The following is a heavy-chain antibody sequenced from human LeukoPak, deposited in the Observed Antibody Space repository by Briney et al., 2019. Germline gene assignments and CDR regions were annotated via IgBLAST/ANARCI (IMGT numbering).Heavy chain of an antibody. D-gene: IGHD5-12*01. J-gene: IGHJ6*02. CDR1: GFTFSSYD. Sequence: PGGSLRLSCAASGFTFSSYDMHWVRQATGKGLEWVSAIGTAGDTYYPGSVKGRFTISRENAKNSLYLQMNSLRAGDTAVYYCARDRGMVANYGMDVWGQGTTVTVSS. V-gene: IGHV3-13*01. CDR2: IGTAGDT. CDR3: ARDRGMVANYGMDV.